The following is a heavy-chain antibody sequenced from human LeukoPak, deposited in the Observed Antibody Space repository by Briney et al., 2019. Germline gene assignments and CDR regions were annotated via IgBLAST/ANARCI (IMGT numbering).Heavy chain of an antibody. D-gene: IGHD6-19*01. V-gene: IGHV3-74*01. CDR1: GFTFTTYW. CDR3: ARSSGWYDY. CDR2: INSDGSST. Sequence: GGSLRPSCAASGFTFTTYWMHWVRQAPGKGLVWVSGINSDGSSTTYADSVKGRFTISRDNAKNTLYLQMNSLRDEDTAVYHCARSSGWYDYWGQGTLVTVSS. J-gene: IGHJ4*02.